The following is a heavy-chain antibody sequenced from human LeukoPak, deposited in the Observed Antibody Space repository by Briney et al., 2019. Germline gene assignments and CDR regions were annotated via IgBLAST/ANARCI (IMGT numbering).Heavy chain of an antibody. D-gene: IGHD2-15*01. CDR3: ARRMGCSGGSCYSDYYYYYMDV. CDR2: IKQDGSEK. J-gene: IGHJ6*03. Sequence: GGSLRLSCAASGFTFSSYWMSWVRQAPGKGLEWVANIKQDGSEKYYVDSVKGRFTISRDNAKNSLYLQMNSLRAEDTAVYYCARRMGCSGGSCYSDYYYYYMDVWGKGTTVTVSS. V-gene: IGHV3-7*01. CDR1: GFTFSSYW.